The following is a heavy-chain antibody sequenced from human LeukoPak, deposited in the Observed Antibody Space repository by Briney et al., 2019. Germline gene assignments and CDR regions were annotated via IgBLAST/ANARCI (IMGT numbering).Heavy chain of an antibody. D-gene: IGHD3-22*01. CDR1: GFTFSSYS. CDR2: ISSSSSYI. CDR3: AKYDSSGYSPSGFVY. V-gene: IGHV3-21*04. Sequence: TGGSLRLSCAASGFTFSSYSMNWVRQAPGKGLEWVSSISSSSSYIYYADSVKGRFTISRDNAKNSLYLQMNSLRAEDTAVYYCAKYDSSGYSPSGFVYWGQGTLVTVSS. J-gene: IGHJ4*02.